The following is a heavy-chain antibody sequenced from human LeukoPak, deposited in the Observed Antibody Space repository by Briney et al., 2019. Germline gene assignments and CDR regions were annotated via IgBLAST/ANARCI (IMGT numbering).Heavy chain of an antibody. Sequence: PGGTLRLSCAASGFTFSRYWMSWVRQAPGRGLEWVANIKHDGSQKYYVDSVKGRITISRGNAKNTLYLQMNSLRAEDTAVYYCAKRRPAIYAFDIWGQGTMVTVSS. V-gene: IGHV3-7*01. D-gene: IGHD5-24*01. CDR2: IKHDGSQK. CDR3: AKRRPAIYAFDI. J-gene: IGHJ3*02. CDR1: GFTFSRYW.